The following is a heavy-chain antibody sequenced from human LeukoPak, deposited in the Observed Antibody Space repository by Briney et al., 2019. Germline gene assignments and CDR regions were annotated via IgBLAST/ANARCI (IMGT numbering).Heavy chain of an antibody. CDR2: VSVNGDST. J-gene: IGHJ4*02. V-gene: IGHV3-23*01. Sequence: PGESLRLSCALSGRTFSTYAMSWVRQAPGKGLEWVSSVSVNGDSTFYAESVKGRFTISRDNAKKSLSLQMNSLGTEDTAFYYCAKSRDDGTGYYYDYWGQGVLVTVAS. D-gene: IGHD3-9*01. CDR1: GRTFSTYA. CDR3: AKSRDDGTGYYYDY.